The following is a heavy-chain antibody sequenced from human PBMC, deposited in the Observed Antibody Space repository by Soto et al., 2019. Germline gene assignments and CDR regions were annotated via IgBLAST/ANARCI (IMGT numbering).Heavy chain of an antibody. V-gene: IGHV4-59*01. D-gene: IGHD3-3*01. CDR1: GDSIRSYY. Sequence: QVQLQESGPGLVKSSETLSLTCSVSGDSIRSYYWTWIRQPPGRGLEWIGHVYYGGTANYNPSLQSRVTISLDTSKNQFSLRLTSMTAADTAVYYCAGEGALATFGVVWGLGTRVTVSS. CDR3: AGEGALATFGVV. CDR2: VYYGGTA. J-gene: IGHJ4*02.